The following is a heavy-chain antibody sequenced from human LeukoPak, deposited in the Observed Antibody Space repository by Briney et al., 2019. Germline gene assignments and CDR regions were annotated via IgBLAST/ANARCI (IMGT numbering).Heavy chain of an antibody. CDR3: ARESYDFWRTNWFDP. D-gene: IGHD3-3*01. CDR1: GGSFSGYY. V-gene: IGHV4-34*01. J-gene: IGHJ5*02. CDR2: INHSGST. Sequence: SETLSLTCAVYGGSFSGYYWSWIRQPPGKGLEWIGEINHSGSTNYNPSPKSRVTISVDTSKNQFSLKLSSVTAADTAVYYCARESYDFWRTNWFDPWGQGTLVTVSS.